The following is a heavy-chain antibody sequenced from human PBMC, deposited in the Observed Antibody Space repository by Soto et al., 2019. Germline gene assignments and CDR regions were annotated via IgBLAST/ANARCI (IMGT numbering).Heavy chain of an antibody. J-gene: IGHJ4*02. CDR2: MNPNSGNT. Sequence: ASVKVSCKASGYTFTSYDINWVRQATGQGLEWMGWMNPNSGNTGYAQKFQGRVTITRNTSISTAYMELNSLRAEDTAVYYCAKKGEAGDGSGWSLDYWGQGTLVTVSS. D-gene: IGHD6-19*01. V-gene: IGHV1-8*01. CDR3: AKKGEAGDGSGWSLDY. CDR1: GYTFTSYD.